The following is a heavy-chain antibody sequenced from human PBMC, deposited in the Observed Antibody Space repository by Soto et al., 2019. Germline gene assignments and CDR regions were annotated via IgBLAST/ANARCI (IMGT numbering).Heavy chain of an antibody. J-gene: IGHJ4*02. CDR3: ARLIGRCSGGSCLGWEHFDY. V-gene: IGHV4-39*01. CDR2: IYYSGST. D-gene: IGHD2-15*01. CDR1: GGSISSSSYY. Sequence: SETLSLTCTVSGGSISSSSYYWGWIRQPPGKGLEWIGSIYYSGSTYYNPSLKSRVTISVDTSKNQFSLKLSSVTAADTAVYYCARLIGRCSGGSCLGWEHFDYWGQGTLVTVSS.